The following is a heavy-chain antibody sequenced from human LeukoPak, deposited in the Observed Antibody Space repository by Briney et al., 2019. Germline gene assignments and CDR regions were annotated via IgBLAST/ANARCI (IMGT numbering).Heavy chain of an antibody. V-gene: IGHV3-30*03. D-gene: IGHD6-13*01. J-gene: IGHJ4*02. CDR1: GFTVSSNY. Sequence: GGSLRLSCAASGFTVSSNYMSWVRQAPGKGLEWVAVISYDGSNKYYADSVKGRFTISRDNSKNTLYLQMNSLRAEDTTVYYCARHNISSSYDYWGQGTLVTVSS. CDR3: ARHNISSSYDY. CDR2: ISYDGSNK.